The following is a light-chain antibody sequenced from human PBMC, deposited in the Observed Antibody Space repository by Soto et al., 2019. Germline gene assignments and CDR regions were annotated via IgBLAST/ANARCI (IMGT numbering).Light chain of an antibody. V-gene: IGLV1-47*01. Sequence: QSALTQPPSASATPGQRVTISCSGSTSNIEKFYVYWYQQLPGTAPKLLVYRDNQRPSGVPDRFSGSKSGTSASLAISGLRSDDEADYYCAAWDDSLRGVVFGSGTKLTVL. CDR3: AAWDDSLRGVV. CDR2: RDN. CDR1: TSNIEKFY. J-gene: IGLJ2*01.